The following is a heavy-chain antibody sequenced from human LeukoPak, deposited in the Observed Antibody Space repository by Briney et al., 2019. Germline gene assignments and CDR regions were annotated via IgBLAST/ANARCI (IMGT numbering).Heavy chain of an antibody. CDR1: GFTFGDYA. J-gene: IGHJ6*02. D-gene: IGHD1-20*01. V-gene: IGHV3-9*01. Sequence: GRSLRLSCAASGFTFGDYAMHWVRQAPGKGLEWVSGISWNSGSIGYADSVKGRFTISRDNANYTLYLQMSSLRAEDTAIYYCAKYVANWNPGGMDVWGQGTTVTVSS. CDR3: AKYVANWNPGGMDV. CDR2: ISWNSGSI.